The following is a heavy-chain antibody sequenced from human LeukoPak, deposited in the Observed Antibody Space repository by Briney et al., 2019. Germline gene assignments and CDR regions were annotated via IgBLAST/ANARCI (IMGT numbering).Heavy chain of an antibody. V-gene: IGHV3-33*06. D-gene: IGHD3-22*01. CDR1: GFTFSSYG. CDR3: AKDGSYGGTYYYDSSGYPIDAFDI. J-gene: IGHJ3*02. Sequence: GGSLRLSCAASGFTFSSYGMHWVRQAPGKGLEWVAVVWHDGSNKYYADSVKGRFTICRDNSKNTLYLPMNSLRAEDTAVYYCAKDGSYGGTYYYDSSGYPIDAFDIWGQGTMVTVSS. CDR2: VWHDGSNK.